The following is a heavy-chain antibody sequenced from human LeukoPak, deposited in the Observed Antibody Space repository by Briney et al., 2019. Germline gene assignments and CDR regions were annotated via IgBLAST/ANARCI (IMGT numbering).Heavy chain of an antibody. Sequence: GGSLRLSCAASGFTLDFSSSWMSWVRQAPGKGLEWVGNIQPDGSEQYPVDSVKGRFTISRDNSRKLLFLQMNSLRVEDTAVYYCASQSYARFDPWGQGTLVTVSS. CDR3: ASQSYARFDP. CDR2: IQPDGSEQ. V-gene: IGHV3-7*01. D-gene: IGHD3-16*01. J-gene: IGHJ5*02. CDR1: GFTLDFSSSW.